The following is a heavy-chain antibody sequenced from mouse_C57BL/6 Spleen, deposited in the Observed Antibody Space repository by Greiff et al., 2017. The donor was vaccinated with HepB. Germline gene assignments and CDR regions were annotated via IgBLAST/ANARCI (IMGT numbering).Heavy chain of an antibody. J-gene: IGHJ4*01. CDR2: ISDGGSYT. CDR1: GFTFSSYA. Sequence: DVHLVESGGGLVKPGGSLKLSCAASGFTFSSYAMSWVRQTPEKRLEWVATISDGGSYTYYPDNVKGRFTISRDNAKNNLYLQMSHLKSEDTAMYYCARVGNYDYAMDYWGQGTSVTVSS. V-gene: IGHV5-4*01. D-gene: IGHD2-1*01. CDR3: ARVGNYDYAMDY.